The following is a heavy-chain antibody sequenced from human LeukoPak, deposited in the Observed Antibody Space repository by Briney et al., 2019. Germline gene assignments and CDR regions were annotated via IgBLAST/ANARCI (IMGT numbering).Heavy chain of an antibody. Sequence: PGGSLRLFCAASGLTVSSNYMSWVRQAPGKGLEWVSVIYSGGSTYYAEAVKGRFTISRDNSKNTRYLRMKSLRAEDTAVYYCAREFAVAGLAMDVWGKGTTVTVSS. V-gene: IGHV3-53*01. CDR2: IYSGGST. CDR1: GLTVSSNY. D-gene: IGHD6-13*01. CDR3: AREFAVAGLAMDV. J-gene: IGHJ6*04.